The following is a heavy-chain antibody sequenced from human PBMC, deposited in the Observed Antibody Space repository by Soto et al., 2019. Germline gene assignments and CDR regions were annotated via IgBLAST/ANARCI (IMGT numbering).Heavy chain of an antibody. V-gene: IGHV4-59*01. Sequence: PSETLCLTWTVSGGSISSYYWSWIRQPPGKGLEWIGYIYYSGSTNYNPSLKSRVTISVDTSKNQFSLKLSSVTAADTAVYYCARDRREITVDDAFDIWGQGTMVT. J-gene: IGHJ3*02. CDR1: GGSISSYY. D-gene: IGHD3-16*01. CDR3: ARDRREITVDDAFDI. CDR2: IYYSGST.